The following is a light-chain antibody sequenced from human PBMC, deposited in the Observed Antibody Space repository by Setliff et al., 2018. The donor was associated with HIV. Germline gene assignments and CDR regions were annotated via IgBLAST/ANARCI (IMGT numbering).Light chain of an antibody. CDR3: SSYTSSSTRV. CDR1: SGDVGGSNY. J-gene: IGLJ1*01. CDR2: EVR. Sequence: QSALTQPASVSGSPGQSITISCTGSSGDVGGSNYVSWYQQHPGKAPKLMIYEVRNRPSGISNRFSGSKSGNTASLTISGLQVGDEADYYCSSYTSSSTRVFGTGTKVTVL. V-gene: IGLV2-14*01.